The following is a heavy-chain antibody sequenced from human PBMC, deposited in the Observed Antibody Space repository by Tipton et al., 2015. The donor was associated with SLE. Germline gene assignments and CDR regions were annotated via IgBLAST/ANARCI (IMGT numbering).Heavy chain of an antibody. CDR3: ARGGSSWPDAFDI. V-gene: IGHV4-59*01. D-gene: IGHD6-13*01. J-gene: IGHJ3*02. CDR1: GGSISSYY. Sequence: TLSLTCTVSGGSISSYYWSWIRQPPGKGLEWIGYIYYSGSTNYNPSLKSMFTISVDTSKNQFSLKLSYVTAADTAVYYCARGGSSWPDAFDIWGQGTMVTVSS. CDR2: IYYSGST.